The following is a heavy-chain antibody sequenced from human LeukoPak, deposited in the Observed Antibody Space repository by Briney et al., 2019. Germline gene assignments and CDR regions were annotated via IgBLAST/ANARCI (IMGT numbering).Heavy chain of an antibody. D-gene: IGHD4-23*01. CDR3: ARDYGGSSPFDY. V-gene: IGHV3-11*04. Sequence: GGSLRLSCAASGFIFSDYYMSWIRQTPGKGLEWVSYMSSTGSTKYYADSVKGRFTISRDNAKNSLYLQMNSLRAEDTAVYYCARDYGGSSPFDYWGQGTLVTVSS. CDR2: MSSTGSTK. CDR1: GFIFSDYY. J-gene: IGHJ4*02.